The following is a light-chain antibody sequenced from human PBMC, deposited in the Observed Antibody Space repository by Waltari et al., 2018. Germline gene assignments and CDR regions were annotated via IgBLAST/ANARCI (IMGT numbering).Light chain of an antibody. CDR3: SSYTSSKTYL. CDR2: DVS. V-gene: IGLV2-14*03. CDR1: ASHVGGSSL. J-gene: IGLJ1*01. Sequence: HSALTQPASVSGSPGQSITISCTGTASHVGGSSLVSWYQQHPGKAPKVLIYDVSIRPSWISRRFSASKSGNTASLTISGLQAEDEADYYCSSYTSSKTYLFGTGTKVSVL.